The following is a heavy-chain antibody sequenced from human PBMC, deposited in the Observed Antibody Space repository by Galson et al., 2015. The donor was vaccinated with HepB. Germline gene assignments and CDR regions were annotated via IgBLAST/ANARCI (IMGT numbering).Heavy chain of an antibody. CDR1: GFTFNRDV. J-gene: IGHJ5*02. V-gene: IGHV3-23*01. CDR3: AKDLHSYYYGSP. D-gene: IGHD3-10*01. Sequence: SLRLSCAASGFTFNRDVMSWVRQTPGKGLEWVSTIIDSGATTYYADSVKGRFTISRDTSENTLYLHMNSLRVEDTAVYYCAKDLHSYYYGSPWGQGTRVTVSS. CDR2: IIDSGATT.